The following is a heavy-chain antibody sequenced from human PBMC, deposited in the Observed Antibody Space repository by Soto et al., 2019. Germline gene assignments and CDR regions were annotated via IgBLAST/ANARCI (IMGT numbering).Heavy chain of an antibody. J-gene: IGHJ4*02. Sequence: QVQLVQSGAEVRKPGASVKVSCTASGYTFSSYDINWVRQATGQGLEWMGWMNTNSGNTGYAQKFQRTLTMTRNTSISTAYMELSSLRSEDTAVDYCARGRVYCSGGACSPSDYWGQGTLVTVSS. CDR3: ARGRVYCSGGACSPSDY. D-gene: IGHD2-15*01. CDR1: GYTFSSYD. V-gene: IGHV1-8*01. CDR2: MNTNSGNT.